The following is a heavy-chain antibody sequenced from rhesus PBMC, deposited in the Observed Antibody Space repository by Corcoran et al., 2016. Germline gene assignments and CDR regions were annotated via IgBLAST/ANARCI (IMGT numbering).Heavy chain of an antibody. CDR1: GFTFSNYA. D-gene: IGHD2-21*01. J-gene: IGHJ5-2*02. CDR2: ITRGGGSK. Sequence: EVQLVETGGGLVQPGGSLRLSCAASGFTFSNYAMQWVRQAPGKGLEWISAITRGGGSKYSADSLKGRLTISRDNSKNTLSRQMNSLRTEDTAVYYCVKDLGCTGSCCYLVSNSLDVWGRGVLVTVSS. CDR3: VKDLGCTGSCCYLVSNSLDV. V-gene: IGHV3S5*01.